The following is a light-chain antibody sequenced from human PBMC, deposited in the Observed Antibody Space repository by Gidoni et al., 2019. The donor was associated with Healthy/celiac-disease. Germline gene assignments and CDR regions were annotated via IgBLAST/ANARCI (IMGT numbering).Light chain of an antibody. J-gene: IGLJ1*01. CDR1: SSDVGGYNY. Sequence: QSALTQPRSVSRSPGQSVTISCTGTSSDVGGYNYVSWYQQHPGKAPKLMIYDVSKRPSGVPDRFSGSKSGNTASLTISGLQAEDEVDYYCCSYAGSYTFGYVFGTGTKVTVL. V-gene: IGLV2-11*01. CDR3: CSYAGSYTFGYV. CDR2: DVS.